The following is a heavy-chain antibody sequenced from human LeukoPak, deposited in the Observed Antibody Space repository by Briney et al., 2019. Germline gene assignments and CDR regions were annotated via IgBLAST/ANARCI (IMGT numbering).Heavy chain of an antibody. CDR1: GYTFTSYG. J-gene: IGHJ4*02. V-gene: IGHV1-18*01. Sequence: ASVKVSCKASGYTFTSYGISWVRQAPGQGLEWMGWISAYNGNTNYAQMLQGRVTMTTDTSTSTAYMELRSLRSDDTAVYYCARDPYYYDSSGYYPLDYWGQGTLVTVSS. CDR3: ARDPYYYDSSGYYPLDY. CDR2: ISAYNGNT. D-gene: IGHD3-22*01.